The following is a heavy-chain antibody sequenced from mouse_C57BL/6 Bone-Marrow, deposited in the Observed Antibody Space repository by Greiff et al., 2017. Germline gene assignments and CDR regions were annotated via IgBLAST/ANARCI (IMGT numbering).Heavy chain of an antibody. D-gene: IGHD2-3*01. CDR2: ISSGGSYT. J-gene: IGHJ3*01. V-gene: IGHV5-6*01. CDR3: ARHGDGYPFDY. Sequence: EVNLVESGGDLVKPGGSLKLSCAASGFTFSSYGMSWVRQTPDTRLEWVATISSGGSYTYYPDSVKGQFTISRDNDKNTLYLQMSSLKSKDTAMYFCARHGDGYPFDYWGQGTLVTVSA. CDR1: GFTFSSYG.